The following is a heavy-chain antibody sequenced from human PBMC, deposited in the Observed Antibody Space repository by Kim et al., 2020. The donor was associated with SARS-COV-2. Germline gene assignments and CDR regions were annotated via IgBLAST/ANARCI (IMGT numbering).Heavy chain of an antibody. V-gene: IGHV3-66*01. J-gene: IGHJ4*01. CDR3: VKGETVSSWYTFDH. CDR1: GFTVSINS. CDR2: IYIDGPA. Sequence: GGSLRLSCAASGFTVSINSMGWVRQPPGKGLEWVSVIYIDGPAKYADSVKGSFSMSRDVSTNTVTLQMNSLTVEDTAVYYCVKGETVSSWYTFDHW. D-gene: IGHD6-13*01.